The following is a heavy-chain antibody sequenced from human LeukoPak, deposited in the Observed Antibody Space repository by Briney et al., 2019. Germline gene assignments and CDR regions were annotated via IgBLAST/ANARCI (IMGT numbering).Heavy chain of an antibody. Sequence: SQTLSLTCTVSGGSISSGDYYWSWIPQPPGKGLDWIGYIYYSGSSYYNPSLKSRVTISVDTSKNQFSLKLSSVTSADTAVYYCARVTDFWSGYSPNDAFDIWGQGTMVTVSS. V-gene: IGHV4-30-4*08. J-gene: IGHJ3*02. CDR3: ARVTDFWSGYSPNDAFDI. D-gene: IGHD3-3*01. CDR2: IYYSGSS. CDR1: GGSISSGDYY.